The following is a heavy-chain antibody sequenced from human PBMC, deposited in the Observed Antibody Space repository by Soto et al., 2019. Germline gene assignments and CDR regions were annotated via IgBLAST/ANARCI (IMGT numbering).Heavy chain of an antibody. Sequence: PGGSLRLSCAASGFTFSNAWMNWVRQAPGKGLEWVGRIKSKTGGGTTDYAAPVKGRFTISRDDSKNTLYLQMNSLKTEDTAVYYCTTGRFITGTTGWFDPWGQGTLVTVSS. CDR3: TTGRFITGTTGWFDP. CDR2: IKSKTGGGTT. CDR1: GFTFSNAW. J-gene: IGHJ5*02. D-gene: IGHD1-20*01. V-gene: IGHV3-15*07.